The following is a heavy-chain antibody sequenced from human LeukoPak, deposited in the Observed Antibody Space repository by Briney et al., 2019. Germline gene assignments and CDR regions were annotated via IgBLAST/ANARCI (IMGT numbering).Heavy chain of an antibody. CDR3: AKRGDGYFYYFDY. Sequence: GGSLRLSCAASGFSFSSYAMNWVRQAPGKGLEWVSTISGSGGSTYYADSVKGRFTISRDNSKNTLYLQMNSLRAEDTAVYYCAKRGDGYFYYFDYWGQGTLVTVSS. J-gene: IGHJ4*02. CDR2: ISGSGGST. V-gene: IGHV3-23*01. D-gene: IGHD5-24*01. CDR1: GFSFSSYA.